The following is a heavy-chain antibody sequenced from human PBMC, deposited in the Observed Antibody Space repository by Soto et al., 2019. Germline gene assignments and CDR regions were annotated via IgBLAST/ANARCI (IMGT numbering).Heavy chain of an antibody. CDR3: ARSPYSVSYLAYFDY. V-gene: IGHV3-30*03. Sequence: QVQLVESGGGVVQPGRSLRLSCAASGFTFSSYGMHWVRQAPGKGLEWVAVISHDGSNKHYADSVKGRFTISRDNPKNTLYLQMNSLRAEDTAVYYCARSPYSVSYLAYFDYWGQGTLVTVTS. CDR2: ISHDGSNK. D-gene: IGHD1-26*01. CDR1: GFTFSSYG. J-gene: IGHJ4*02.